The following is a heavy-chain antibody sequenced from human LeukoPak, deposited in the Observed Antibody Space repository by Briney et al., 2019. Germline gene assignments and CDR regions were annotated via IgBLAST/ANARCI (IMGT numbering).Heavy chain of an antibody. CDR2: IKQDGSER. J-gene: IGHJ4*02. Sequence: GGSLRLSCAASGFSFSHYWMSWVRQTPEKGLEWVANIKQDGSERYHVDSVKGRFTISRDNAKNSLYLQMNSLRAEDTAVYYCAREPRHYYDSSGYLEYWGQGTLVTVSS. D-gene: IGHD3-22*01. CDR3: AREPRHYYDSSGYLEY. V-gene: IGHV3-7*01. CDR1: GFSFSHYW.